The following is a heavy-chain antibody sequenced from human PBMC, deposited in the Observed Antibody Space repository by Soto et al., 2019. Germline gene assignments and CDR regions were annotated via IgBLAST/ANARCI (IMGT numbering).Heavy chain of an antibody. CDR1: GFTFSSYA. V-gene: IGHV3-23*01. CDR3: AKPANGWFSAFDI. D-gene: IGHD6-19*01. J-gene: IGHJ3*02. CDR2: ISGSGGNT. Sequence: EVQLLESGGGVVQPGGSLRLSCAASGFTFSSYAMRWVRQAPGKGREWVSAISGSGGNTYYADSVKGRFTFSRDNNKNTLYLKMNRRRAEDTAVYYCAKPANGWFSAFDIWGQGTMVTVSS.